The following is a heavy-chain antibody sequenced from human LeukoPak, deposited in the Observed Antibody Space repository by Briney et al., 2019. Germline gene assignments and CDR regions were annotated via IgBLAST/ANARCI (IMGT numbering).Heavy chain of an antibody. CDR1: GGSITGSSYY. CDR2: MYYSGST. Sequence: SETLSLTCTVSGGSITGSSYYWGWIRQPPGKGLEWIGSMYYSGSTYYNPSIKSRVTIPVDTSKNQFSQKLSSVTAADTAVYYCARHYYDRTGYYYFDYWGQGTLVTVSS. V-gene: IGHV4-39*01. D-gene: IGHD3-22*01. J-gene: IGHJ4*02. CDR3: ARHYYDRTGYYYFDY.